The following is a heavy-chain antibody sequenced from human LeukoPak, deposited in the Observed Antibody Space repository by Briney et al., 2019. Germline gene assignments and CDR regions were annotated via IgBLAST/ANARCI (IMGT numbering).Heavy chain of an antibody. CDR3: ARRAYYYDSSGYYWEYFQH. Sequence: GASVTVSCKASGYTFTSYDINWVRQATGQGFEWMGWMNPNSGNTAYAQKFQGRVTMTTDTSTSTAYMELRSLRSDDTAVYYCARRAYYYDSSGYYWEYFQHWGQGTLVTVSS. V-gene: IGHV1-8*01. J-gene: IGHJ1*01. D-gene: IGHD3-22*01. CDR1: GYTFTSYD. CDR2: MNPNSGNT.